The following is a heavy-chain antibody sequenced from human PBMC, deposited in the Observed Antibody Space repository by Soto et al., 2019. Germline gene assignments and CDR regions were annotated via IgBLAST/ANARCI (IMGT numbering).Heavy chain of an antibody. CDR1: GFSFSSYA. CDR2: ISGSDGST. CDR3: AKDRERDAWYEDS. Sequence: DVQLLESGGGLVEPGGFLRLSCVASGFSFSSYAMTWVRQAPGRGLEWVSVISGSDGSTYYADSVKGRFTISRDNSKNTLYLQMNSLRAEDTAVYYCAKDRERDAWYEDSWGQGTLVTVSS. V-gene: IGHV3-23*01. J-gene: IGHJ4*02. D-gene: IGHD6-13*01.